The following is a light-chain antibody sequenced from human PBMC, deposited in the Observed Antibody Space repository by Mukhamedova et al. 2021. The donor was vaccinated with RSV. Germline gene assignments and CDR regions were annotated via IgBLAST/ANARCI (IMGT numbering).Light chain of an antibody. CDR1: GNNY. CDR2: DNN. CDR3: SSYTSSSTKV. Sequence: GNNYVSWYQQLPGTAPKLLIYDNNKRPSGIPDRFSGSKSGTSATLGITGLQTGDEADYYCSSYTSSSTKVFGGGTKLTVL. V-gene: IGLV1-51*01. J-gene: IGLJ2*01.